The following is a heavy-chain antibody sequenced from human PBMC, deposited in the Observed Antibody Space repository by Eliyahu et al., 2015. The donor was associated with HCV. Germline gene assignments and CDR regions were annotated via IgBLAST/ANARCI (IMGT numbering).Heavy chain of an antibody. CDR3: ARADRTGVPDAMKDYHYGMDV. CDR1: GFXFXXDW. V-gene: IGHV3-74*01. Sequence: EVQLVESGGGLVQPGGSLRLSCAASGFXFXXDWMHWVRQAPGKGLVWVSRINSDGSITSYADSVKGRFTISRDNAKNTLYLQMNSLRAEDTAVYYCARADRTGVPDAMKDYHYGMDVWGQGTTVTVSS. D-gene: IGHD2-2*01. J-gene: IGHJ6*02. CDR2: INSDGSIT.